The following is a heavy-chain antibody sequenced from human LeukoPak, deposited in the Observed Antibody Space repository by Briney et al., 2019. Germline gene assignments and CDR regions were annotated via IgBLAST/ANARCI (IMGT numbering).Heavy chain of an antibody. D-gene: IGHD5-24*01. CDR2: TNPNSGGT. V-gene: IGHV1-2*02. CDR1: GYTFTGNY. Sequence: ASVKVSCKTSGYTFTGNYIHWVRQAPGQGLKWMGWTNPNSGGTNYAQKFQGRVTMTRDTSISTAYMELASLTSDDTAVYYCARGTEVATTKGAPRLTYWGQGTLVTVSS. J-gene: IGHJ4*02. CDR3: ARGTEVATTKGAPRLTY.